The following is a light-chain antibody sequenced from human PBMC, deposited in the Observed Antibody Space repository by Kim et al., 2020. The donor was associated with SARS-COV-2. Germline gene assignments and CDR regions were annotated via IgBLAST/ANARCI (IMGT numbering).Light chain of an antibody. CDR1: KLGDKY. J-gene: IGLJ2*01. CDR3: QAWDSSTGVV. V-gene: IGLV3-1*01. Sequence: SYELTQPPSVPVSPGQTASITCSGDKLGDKYACWYQQKPGQSPVLVIYQNTKRPSGIPERFSGSNSGNTATLTISGTQAMDEADYYCQAWDSSTGVVFGGATQLTVL. CDR2: QNT.